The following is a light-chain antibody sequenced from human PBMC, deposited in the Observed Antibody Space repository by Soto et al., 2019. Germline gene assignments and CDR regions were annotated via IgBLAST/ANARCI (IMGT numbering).Light chain of an antibody. CDR2: DAS. CDR1: QNIKNY. J-gene: IGKJ5*01. Sequence: DIQMTQPPSSLSASVGDRVTITCQASQNIKNYLNWYQQKPGRAPKLVIYDASNLEAGVPSRFMGSGSGTDFTFTIRRMQPEDIATYYCQQYENIPTFGQGTRLEI. V-gene: IGKV1-33*01. CDR3: QQYENIPT.